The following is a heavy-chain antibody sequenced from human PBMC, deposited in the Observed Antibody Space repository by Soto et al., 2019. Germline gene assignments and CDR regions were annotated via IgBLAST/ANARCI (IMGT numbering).Heavy chain of an antibody. CDR2: IDPSDSYT. V-gene: IGHV5-10-1*01. CDR1: GYSFTSYW. J-gene: IGHJ6*02. D-gene: IGHD2-8*01. CDR3: ASLLATGVYYYYGMDV. Sequence: GESLKISCKGSGYSFTSYWISWVRQMPGKGLEWMGRIDPSDSYTNYSPYFQGHVTISADKSISTAYLQWSSLKASDTAIYYCASLLATGVYYYYGMDVWGQGTTVTVSS.